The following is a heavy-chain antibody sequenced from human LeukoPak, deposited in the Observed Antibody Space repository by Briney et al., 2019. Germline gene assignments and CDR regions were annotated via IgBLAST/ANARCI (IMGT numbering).Heavy chain of an antibody. V-gene: IGHV4-59*01. D-gene: IGHD3-9*01. CDR2: IYYSGTT. Sequence: SSETLSLTCSVCSRSFSNYYWRWIRQPPGKGLEWIGFIYYSGTTDHNPSLKSRVTISIDTSKKQSSLKMSSLRAEDTAVYYCARLVVSTGYPLDFWGRGTLVTVSS. J-gene: IGHJ4*02. CDR3: ARLVVSTGYPLDF. CDR1: SRSFSNYY.